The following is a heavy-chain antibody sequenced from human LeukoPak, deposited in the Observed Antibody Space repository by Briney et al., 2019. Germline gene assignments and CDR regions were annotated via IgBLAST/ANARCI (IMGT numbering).Heavy chain of an antibody. CDR3: ARDQTGYCSSTSCYSSSSLSY. CDR1: GFTFSSYG. V-gene: IGHV3-33*01. D-gene: IGHD2-2*02. Sequence: GGSLRLSCAASGFTFSSYGMHWVRQAPGKGLEWVAVIWYDGSNKYYADSVKGRFTISRDNSKNTLYLQMNSLRAEDTAVYYCARDQTGYCSSTSCYSSSSLSYWGQGTLVTVSS. CDR2: IWYDGSNK. J-gene: IGHJ4*02.